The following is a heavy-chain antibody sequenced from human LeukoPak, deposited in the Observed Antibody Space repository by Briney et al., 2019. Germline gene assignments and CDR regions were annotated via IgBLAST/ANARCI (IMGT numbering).Heavy chain of an antibody. D-gene: IGHD2-21*01. V-gene: IGHV3-20*01. CDR2: INWNGGMT. J-gene: IGHJ4*02. CDR1: GFTFDDYG. Sequence: GGSLRLSCAASGFTFDDYGMSWVRQGPGKGLEWVSGINWNGGMTAYADSVKGRFTISRDNAKNSLYLQMNSLRAEDTALYHCARGRGGTSDCYPFYFDYWGQGALVMVSS. CDR3: ARGRGGTSDCYPFYFDY.